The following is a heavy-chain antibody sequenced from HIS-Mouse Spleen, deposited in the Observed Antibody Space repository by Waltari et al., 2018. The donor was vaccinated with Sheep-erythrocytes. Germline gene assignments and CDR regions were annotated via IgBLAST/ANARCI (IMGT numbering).Heavy chain of an antibody. J-gene: IGHJ5*02. D-gene: IGHD6-6*01. CDR2: INHSGST. CDR1: GGSFSGYY. V-gene: IGHV4-34*01. Sequence: QVQLQQWGAGLLKPSETLSLTCAVYGGSFSGYYWSWIRQPPGKGLEWLGEINHSGSTNSTPSLKSRVTISVDTSKNQFSLKLSSVTAADTAVYYCARALSIAARPNWFDPWGQGTLVTVSS. CDR3: ARALSIAARPNWFDP.